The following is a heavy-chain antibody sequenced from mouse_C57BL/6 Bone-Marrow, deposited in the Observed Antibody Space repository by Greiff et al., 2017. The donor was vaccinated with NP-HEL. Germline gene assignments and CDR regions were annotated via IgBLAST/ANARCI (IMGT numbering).Heavy chain of an antibody. CDR1: GYTFTSYW. D-gene: IGHD4-1*01. Sequence: QVQLQQSGAELVMPGASVKLSCKASGYTFTSYWMHWVKQRPGQGLEWIGEIDPSDSYTNYNQKFKGKSTLTVDKSSSTAYMQLSSLTSEDSAVYYCAREDWEGAWFAYWGQGTLVTVSA. CDR2: IDPSDSYT. J-gene: IGHJ3*01. V-gene: IGHV1-69*01. CDR3: AREDWEGAWFAY.